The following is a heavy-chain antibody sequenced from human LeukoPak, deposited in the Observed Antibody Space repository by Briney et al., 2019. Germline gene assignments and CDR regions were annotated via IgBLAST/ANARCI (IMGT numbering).Heavy chain of an antibody. CDR2: INPNSGGT. CDR3: AVNPYGSGSYDY. CDR1: GYTFTSYG. Sequence: GASVKVSCKASGYTFTSYGISWVRQAPGQGLEWMGWINPNSGGTNYAQKFQGRVTMTRDTSISTAYMELSRLRSDDTAVYYCAVNPYGSGSYDYWGQGTLVTVSS. V-gene: IGHV1-2*02. J-gene: IGHJ4*02. D-gene: IGHD3-10*01.